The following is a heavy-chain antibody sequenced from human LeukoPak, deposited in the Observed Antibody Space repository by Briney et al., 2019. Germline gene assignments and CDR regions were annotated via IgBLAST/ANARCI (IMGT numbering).Heavy chain of an antibody. CDR3: ARGITYDFWSGPDAFDI. Sequence: QPGGSLRLSCAASGFTFSSYSMNWVRQAPGKGLEWVSYISSSSSTIYYADSVKGRFTISRDNAKNSPYLQMNSLRAEDTAVYYCARGITYDFWSGPDAFDIWGQGTMVTVSS. CDR2: ISSSSSTI. CDR1: GFTFSSYS. D-gene: IGHD3-3*01. V-gene: IGHV3-48*01. J-gene: IGHJ3*02.